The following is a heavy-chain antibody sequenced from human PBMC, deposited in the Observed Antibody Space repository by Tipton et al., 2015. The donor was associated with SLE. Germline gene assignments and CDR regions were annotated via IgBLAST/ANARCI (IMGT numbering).Heavy chain of an antibody. D-gene: IGHD1-26*01. CDR1: GGSIRSYY. J-gene: IGHJ6*02. Sequence: TLSLTCTGSGGSIRSYYWSWIRQPPGKGLEWIGYIYYSGSTNYNPSLKSRVTISVDTSKNQFSLKLSSVTAADTAVYYCARVEAVGAIDGYGMDVWGQGTTVTVSS. V-gene: IGHV4-59*01. CDR3: ARVEAVGAIDGYGMDV. CDR2: IYYSGST.